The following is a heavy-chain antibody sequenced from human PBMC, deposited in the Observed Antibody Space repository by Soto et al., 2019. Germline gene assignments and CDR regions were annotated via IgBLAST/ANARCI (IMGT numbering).Heavy chain of an antibody. CDR2: ISVDSGNT. CDR3: ARFNGSGTNYYMDV. CDR1: GYIFTSYG. J-gene: IGHJ6*03. Sequence: QVQLVQSGAELKKPGASAKVSCKASGYIFTSYGISWVRQAPGQGLEWMAWISVDSGNTNYAQNFRGRVTMTTDTSASTAHMELRSLRSDDTAVYYCARFNGSGTNYYMDVWGKGTTVIVSS. D-gene: IGHD3-10*01. V-gene: IGHV1-18*01.